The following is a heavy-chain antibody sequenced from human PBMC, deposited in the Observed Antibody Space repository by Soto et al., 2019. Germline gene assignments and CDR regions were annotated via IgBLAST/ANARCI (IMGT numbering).Heavy chain of an antibody. V-gene: IGHV1-18*01. D-gene: IGHD1-20*01. CDR1: GYTFTSYG. CDR3: ARDRGINGTDYYYYYYMDV. Sequence: ASVKVSCKASGYTFTSYGISWVRQAPGQGLEWMGWISAYNGNTNYAQKLQGRVTMTTDTSTSTAYMELRSLRSDDTAVYYCARDRGINGTDYYYYYYMDVWGKGTTVTVSS. CDR2: ISAYNGNT. J-gene: IGHJ6*03.